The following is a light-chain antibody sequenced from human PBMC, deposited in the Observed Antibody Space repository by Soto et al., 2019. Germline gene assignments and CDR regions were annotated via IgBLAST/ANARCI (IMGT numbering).Light chain of an antibody. CDR2: KAS. Sequence: DIQMTQSPSTLSACIGDRVTITCRASQSIINWLAWYQQKPGKAPKLLIYKASSLESGVPSRFSGSGSGTDFTLTISSLQPEHFATYYCQQSYSTPLTFGGGTKVDIK. CDR3: QQSYSTPLT. V-gene: IGKV1-5*03. J-gene: IGKJ4*01. CDR1: QSIINW.